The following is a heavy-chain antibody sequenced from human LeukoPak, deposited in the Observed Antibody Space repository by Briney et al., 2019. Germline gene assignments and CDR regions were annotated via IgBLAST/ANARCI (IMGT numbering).Heavy chain of an antibody. V-gene: IGHV3-11*01. CDR2: ISSSGSAI. Sequence: GGSLRLSCAASGFSFSDYYMSWIRQAPGKGLEWVSYISSSGSAIYYTDSVKGRFTISRDNAKNSQYLQMNTLRAEDTAVYYCAREGSSLTEIHYWGQGTLVTVSS. CDR3: AREGSSLTEIHY. D-gene: IGHD2-21*02. J-gene: IGHJ4*02. CDR1: GFSFSDYY.